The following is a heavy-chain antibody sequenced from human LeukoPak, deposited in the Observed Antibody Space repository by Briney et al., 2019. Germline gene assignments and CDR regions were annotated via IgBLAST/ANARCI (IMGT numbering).Heavy chain of an antibody. J-gene: IGHJ4*02. CDR2: ISGSGGST. Sequence: GGSLRLSCAPSGFTFSSYAMSSVPQAPGRGLEWVSVISGSGGSTYYVDSVKGRFTISRDNSKNTLYLQMNSLRAEDTAVYYCAKSHPYDILTAYYFPYYFDYWGQGTLVTVSS. D-gene: IGHD3-9*01. CDR1: GFTFSSYA. CDR3: AKSHPYDILTAYYFPYYFDY. V-gene: IGHV3-23*01.